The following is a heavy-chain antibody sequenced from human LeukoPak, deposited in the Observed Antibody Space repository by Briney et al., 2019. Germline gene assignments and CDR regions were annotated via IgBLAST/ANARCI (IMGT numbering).Heavy chain of an antibody. CDR3: AKVGSGSSQRYPFDI. D-gene: IGHD2-15*01. J-gene: IGHJ3*02. V-gene: IGHV3-23*01. Sequence: GGSLRLSCAASGFTFSSYAMSWVRQAPGKGLEWVSGISGGGGSTYYADSMKGRFTISRDNSKNTLYLQMNSLRAEDTALYYCAKVGSGSSQRYPFDIWGQGTMVTVSP. CDR1: GFTFSSYA. CDR2: ISGGGGST.